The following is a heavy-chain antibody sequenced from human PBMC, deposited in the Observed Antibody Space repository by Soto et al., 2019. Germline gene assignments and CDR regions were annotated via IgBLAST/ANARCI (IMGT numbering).Heavy chain of an antibody. CDR1: GYTFTSYG. CDR2: ISVYNGNT. Sequence: ASVKVSCKASGYTFTSYGISWVRQATGQGLEWMGWISVYNGNTNFAHKLQGRVTMTTDTSTSTAYMELRSLRSDDTAVYYCARDRELLWFGELTNWGQGTLVTVSA. D-gene: IGHD3-10*01. V-gene: IGHV1-18*01. CDR3: ARDRELLWFGELTN. J-gene: IGHJ4*02.